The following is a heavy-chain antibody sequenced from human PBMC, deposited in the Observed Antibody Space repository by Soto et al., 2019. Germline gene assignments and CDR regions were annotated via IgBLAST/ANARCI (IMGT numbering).Heavy chain of an antibody. CDR1: GYTFTSYW. J-gene: IGHJ4*02. D-gene: IGHD5-18*01. CDR3: ARKYTALVTHFDY. CDR2: IYPGDSET. Sequence: GASVKVSCKASGYTFTSYWIGWVRQMPGKGLEWMGTIYPGDSETRYSPSFQGQVTISADKSISTAYLQWSSLHASDTAMYYCARKYTALVTHFDYWGQGTLVTVSS. V-gene: IGHV5-51*03.